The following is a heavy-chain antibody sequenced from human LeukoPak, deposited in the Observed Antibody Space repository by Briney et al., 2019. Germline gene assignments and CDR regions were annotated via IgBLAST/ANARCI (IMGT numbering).Heavy chain of an antibody. CDR3: GKHQHAQRKLDY. V-gene: IGHV3-7*01. Sequence: GGSLRLSCAAAGFTFSDYWMSWVRQAPGKGQEWVANINWDGSERNYVDSMKGRFTISRDNARNSLYLQMNSLRVEDTAVYYCGKHQHAQRKLDYRGQGTLVSVSS. J-gene: IGHJ4*02. D-gene: IGHD1-14*01. CDR2: INWDGSER. CDR1: GFTFSDYW.